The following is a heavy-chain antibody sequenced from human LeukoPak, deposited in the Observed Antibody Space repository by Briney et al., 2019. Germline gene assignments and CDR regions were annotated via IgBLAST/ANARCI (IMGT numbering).Heavy chain of an antibody. CDR2: ISSSSSYI. J-gene: IGHJ4*02. D-gene: IGHD3-10*01. Sequence: PGGSLRLSCAASGFTFSSYSMNWVRQAPGKGLEWVSSISSSSSYIYYADSVKGRFTISRDNAKNSLYLQMNSLRAEDTAVYYCARAWFGELKIDYWGQGTLVTVSS. CDR1: GFTFSSYS. V-gene: IGHV3-21*01. CDR3: ARAWFGELKIDY.